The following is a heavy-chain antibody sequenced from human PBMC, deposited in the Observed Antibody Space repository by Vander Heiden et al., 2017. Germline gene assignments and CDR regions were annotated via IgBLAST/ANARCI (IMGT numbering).Heavy chain of an antibody. CDR1: GGTFSSYA. CDR2: IIPIFGTA. Sequence: QVQLVQSGAEVKKPGSSVKVSCKASGGTFSSYAISGVGQAPGQGLEWMGGIIPIFGTANYAQKFQGRVTITADESTSTAYMELSSLRSEDTAVYYCARLSTTKEGGWFDPWGQGTLVTVSS. CDR3: ARLSTTKEGGWFDP. V-gene: IGHV1-69*01. J-gene: IGHJ5*02. D-gene: IGHD1-26*01.